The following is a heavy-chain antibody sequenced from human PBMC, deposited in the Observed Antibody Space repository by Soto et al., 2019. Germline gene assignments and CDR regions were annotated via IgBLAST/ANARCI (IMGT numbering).Heavy chain of an antibody. CDR2: INAGNGNT. V-gene: IGHV1-3*05. CDR3: AGAVAVAADLDY. D-gene: IGHD6-19*01. CDR1: GYTFTGYA. J-gene: IGHJ4*02. Sequence: QVQLVQSGAEEKKPGASVKVSCKASGYTFTGYAMHWVRQAPGQRLEWMGWINAGNGNTKYSQKFQGRVTITRDTAASTAYMELSSLRSEDTAVYYCAGAVAVAADLDYWGQGTLVTVSS.